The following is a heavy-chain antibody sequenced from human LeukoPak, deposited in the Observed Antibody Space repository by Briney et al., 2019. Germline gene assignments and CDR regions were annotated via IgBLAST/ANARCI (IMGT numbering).Heavy chain of an antibody. J-gene: IGHJ5*02. CDR2: IYYSGST. CDR3: ARNLYYYDSSGSLDP. D-gene: IGHD3-22*01. V-gene: IGHV4-59*01. CDR1: GGSISSYY. Sequence: SETLSLTCTVSGGSISSYYWSWIRQPPGKGQEWIGYIYYSGSTNYNPSLKSRVTISVDTSKNQFSLKLSSVTAADTAVYYCARNLYYYDSSGSLDPWGQGTLVTVSS.